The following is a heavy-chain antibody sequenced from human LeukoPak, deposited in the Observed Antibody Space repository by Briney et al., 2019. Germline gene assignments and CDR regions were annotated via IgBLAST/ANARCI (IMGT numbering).Heavy chain of an antibody. V-gene: IGHV3-53*01. CDR3: ARERSGAYPEH. Sequence: PGRSLRRACAASGFTVNNNRMGWVRQAPGKGLEWVSITYSGGTTYYADSVRGRFTIPRDDSKNTLYLQMNSLTAEDTAVYYCARERSGAYPEHWGQGTLVTVSS. CDR1: GFTVNNNR. CDR2: TYSGGTT. J-gene: IGHJ1*01. D-gene: IGHD7-27*01.